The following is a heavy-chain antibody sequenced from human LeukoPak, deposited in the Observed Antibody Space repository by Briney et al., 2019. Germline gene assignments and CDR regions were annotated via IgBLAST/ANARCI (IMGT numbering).Heavy chain of an antibody. D-gene: IGHD3-3*01. CDR2: ISSSGSTI. Sequence: GGSLRLSCAASGFTFSSYEMNWVRQAPGKGLEWVSYISSSGSTIYYADSVKGRFTISRDNAKNSLYLQMNSLRAEDTAVYYCAKLTIFGVAPFDYWGQGTLVTVSS. J-gene: IGHJ4*02. CDR3: AKLTIFGVAPFDY. CDR1: GFTFSSYE. V-gene: IGHV3-48*03.